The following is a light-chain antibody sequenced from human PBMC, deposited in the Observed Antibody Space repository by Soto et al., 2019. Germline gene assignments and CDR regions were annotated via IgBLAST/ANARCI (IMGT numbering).Light chain of an antibody. CDR1: QSVRGNY. CDR3: QQYGSSACT. Sequence: EVVLTQSPGTLSLSPGERATLSCRASQSVRGNYLAWYQQRPGQAPRLLIYGASSRATGIPDRFSASGSGTDFTLTISRQEPEDFAVYYCQQYGSSACTFGQGTKV. V-gene: IGKV3-20*01. J-gene: IGKJ1*01. CDR2: GAS.